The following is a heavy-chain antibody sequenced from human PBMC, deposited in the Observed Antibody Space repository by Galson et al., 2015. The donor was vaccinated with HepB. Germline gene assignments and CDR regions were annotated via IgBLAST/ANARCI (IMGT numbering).Heavy chain of an antibody. V-gene: IGHV3-30*04. D-gene: IGHD3-22*01. CDR2: ISYDGSNK. CDR1: GFTFSSYA. CDR3: ARCTSPKTYYYDSSGYYGAFDI. J-gene: IGHJ3*02. Sequence: SLRLSCAASGFTFSSYAMHWVRQAPGKGLEWVAVISYDGSNKYYADSVKGRFTISRDNSKNTLYLQMNSLRAEDTAVYYCARCTSPKTYYYDSSGYYGAFDIWGQGTMVTVSS.